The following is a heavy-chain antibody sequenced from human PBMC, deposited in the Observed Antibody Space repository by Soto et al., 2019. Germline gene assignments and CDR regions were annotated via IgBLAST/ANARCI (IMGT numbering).Heavy chain of an antibody. CDR3: ARGPQNNSPFDY. CDR2: ISDSGVTT. CDR1: GFTFSSLA. V-gene: IGHV3-23*01. J-gene: IGHJ4*02. D-gene: IGHD2-21*01. Sequence: GGSLRLSCAASGFTFSSLAMSWVRQAPGEGLEWVSSISDSGVTTYYADSVRGRFTISRDNSKNTLYLHVYSLRAVDTALYYCARGPQNNSPFDYWGRGTLVTVSS.